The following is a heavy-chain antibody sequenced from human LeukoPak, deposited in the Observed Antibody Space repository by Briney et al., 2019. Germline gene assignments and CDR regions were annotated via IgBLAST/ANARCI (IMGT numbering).Heavy chain of an antibody. V-gene: IGHV3-74*01. CDR2: INSDGSST. CDR3: ARDYRRDSSGYYYVPAEY. J-gene: IGHJ4*02. D-gene: IGHD3-22*01. Sequence: GGSLRLSCAASGFTFSSYWMHWVRQAPGKGLVWVSRINSDGSSTSYADSVKGRFTISRDNAENSLYLQMNSLRAEDTAVYFCARDYRRDSSGYYYVPAEYWGQGTLVTVSS. CDR1: GFTFSSYW.